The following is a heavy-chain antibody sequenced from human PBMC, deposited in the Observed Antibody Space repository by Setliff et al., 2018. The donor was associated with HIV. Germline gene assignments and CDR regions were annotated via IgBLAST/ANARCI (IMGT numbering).Heavy chain of an antibody. CDR3: ARVPVAGANWFDP. D-gene: IGHD2-21*01. V-gene: IGHV4-39*01. CDR2: VSQSGST. J-gene: IGHJ5*02. CDR1: GVSINRTDHY. Sequence: SETLSLTCSVSGVSINRTDHYWGWIRQSPGKRLERIGSVSQSGSTYYNPSLKSRITISVDRSKNLFSLKLISVTAADPGVYYCARVPVAGANWFDPWGLGTLVTVAS.